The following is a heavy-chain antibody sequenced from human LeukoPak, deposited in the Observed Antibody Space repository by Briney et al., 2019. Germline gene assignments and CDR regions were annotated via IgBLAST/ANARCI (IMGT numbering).Heavy chain of an antibody. CDR3: ASLSNTDKDDY. Sequence: GGSLRLSCAASGFTFSSSWMTWVRQAPGKGLEWVASIREDGSEKTSVDSVKGRFTISRDNAKNSLYLQMDSLRAEDTAVYYCASLSNTDKDDYWGQGTLVTVSS. J-gene: IGHJ4*02. V-gene: IGHV3-7*01. CDR2: IREDGSEK. D-gene: IGHD1/OR15-1a*01. CDR1: GFTFSSSW.